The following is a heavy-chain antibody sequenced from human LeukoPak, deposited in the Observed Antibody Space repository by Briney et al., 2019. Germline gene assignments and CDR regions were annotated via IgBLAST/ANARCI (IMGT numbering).Heavy chain of an antibody. J-gene: IGHJ4*02. V-gene: IGHV1-69*05. CDR3: ARGATPPGEYYFDY. Sequence: SVKVSCKASGGTFSSYAISWVRQAPGQGLEWMGRIIPIFGTANYAQKFQDRVTITTDESTSTAYMELSSLRSEDTAVYYCARGATPPGEYYFDYWGQGTLVTVSS. CDR2: IIPIFGTA. CDR1: GGTFSSYA. D-gene: IGHD1-26*01.